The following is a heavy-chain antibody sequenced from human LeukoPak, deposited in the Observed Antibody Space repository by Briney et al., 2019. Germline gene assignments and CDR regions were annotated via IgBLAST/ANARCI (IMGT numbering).Heavy chain of an antibody. CDR1: GGSISSGSYY. CDR3: ALSGWYYFDY. D-gene: IGHD6-19*01. J-gene: IGHJ4*02. V-gene: IGHV4-61*02. CDR2: IYTSGST. Sequence: SQTLSLTCTVSGGSISSGSYYWSWIRQPAGKGLEWIGRIYTSGSTNYNPSLKSRVTISVDTSKNQFSLKLSSVTAADTAVYYCALSGWYYFDYWGQGTLVTVSS.